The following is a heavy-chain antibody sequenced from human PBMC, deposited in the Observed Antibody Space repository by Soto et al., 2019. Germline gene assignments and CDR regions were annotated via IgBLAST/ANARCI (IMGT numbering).Heavy chain of an antibody. J-gene: IGHJ4*02. CDR2: IDSNGQIT. CDR3: VKDRLRHCTRTRCYLLAY. Sequence: GGSLRLSCSASGFTFSDYTMHWVRQTSEKRLEYISIIDSNGQITDYAESVKGRFAISRDNSKNTLYLQMTSLRTDDTAVYYCVKDRLRHCTRTRCYLLAYWGQGTTVIVSS. CDR1: GFTFSDYT. V-gene: IGHV3-64D*06. D-gene: IGHD2-2*01.